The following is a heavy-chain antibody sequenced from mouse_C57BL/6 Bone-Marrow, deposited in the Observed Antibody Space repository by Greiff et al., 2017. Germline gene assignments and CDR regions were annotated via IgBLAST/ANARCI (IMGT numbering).Heavy chain of an antibody. D-gene: IGHD1-1*01. CDR3: ARDTTVVATEYFDV. Sequence: VQLQQSGPVLVKPGASVKMSCKASGYTFTDYYMNWVKQSHGKSLEWIGVINPYNGGTSYNQKFKGKATLTVDKSSSTAYMELNSLTSEDSAVYYCARDTTVVATEYFDVWGTGTTVTVSS. V-gene: IGHV1-19*01. J-gene: IGHJ1*03. CDR2: INPYNGGT. CDR1: GYTFTDYY.